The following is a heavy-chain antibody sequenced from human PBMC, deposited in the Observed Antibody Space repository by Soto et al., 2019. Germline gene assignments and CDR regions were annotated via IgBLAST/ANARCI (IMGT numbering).Heavy chain of an antibody. D-gene: IGHD6-13*01. CDR2: ISWNSGSI. CDR3: AKDLVIAAAG. V-gene: IGHV3-9*01. Sequence: EVQLVESGGGLVQPGRSLRLSCAASGFTFDDYAMHWVRQAPGQGLEWVSGISWNSGSIGYADSVKGRFTISRDNAKNSLYLQMNSLRAEDTALYYCAKDLVIAAAGWGQGTLVTVSS. J-gene: IGHJ4*02. CDR1: GFTFDDYA.